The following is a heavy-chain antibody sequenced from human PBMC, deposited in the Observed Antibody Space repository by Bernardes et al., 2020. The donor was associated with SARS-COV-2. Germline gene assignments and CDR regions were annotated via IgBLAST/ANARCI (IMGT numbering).Heavy chain of an antibody. CDR1: GYTFNSYG. V-gene: IGHV1-18*01. CDR3: ARDRRLVMEYHGTYYFGY. CDR2: ISAYNGNT. D-gene: IGHD3-16*01. Sequence: ATTKDYCKASGYTFNSYGISWVRQAPGQGLEWMGWISAYNGNTEYAQKVQGRVTMTTDTSTSTAYMELRSLRSDDTAVYYCARDRRLVMEYHGTYYFGYWGQGTLVTVSS. J-gene: IGHJ4*02.